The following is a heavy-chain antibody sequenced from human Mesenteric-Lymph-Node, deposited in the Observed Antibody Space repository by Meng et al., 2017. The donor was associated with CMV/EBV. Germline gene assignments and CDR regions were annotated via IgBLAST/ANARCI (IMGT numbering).Heavy chain of an antibody. D-gene: IGHD3-22*01. J-gene: IGHJ4*02. CDR3: ARSKRRYYYDSSGYPIYFDY. V-gene: IGHV3-53*01. Sequence: GGSLRLSCAPSGLSVSTNYMSWVRQAPGKGLEWVSVIYSGGSTYYADSVKGRFTISRDNSKNTLYLQMNSLRAEDTAVYYCARSKRRYYYDSSGYPIYFDYWGQGTLVTVSS. CDR1: GLSVSTNY. CDR2: IYSGGST.